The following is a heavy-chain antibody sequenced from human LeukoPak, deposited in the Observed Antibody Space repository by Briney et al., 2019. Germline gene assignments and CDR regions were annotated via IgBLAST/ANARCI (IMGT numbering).Heavy chain of an antibody. J-gene: IGHJ4*02. CDR3: ASYGSGSYHDY. D-gene: IGHD3-10*01. CDR2: ISYDGSNK. V-gene: IGHV3-30-3*01. Sequence: GGSLRLSCAASGFTFSSYAMHWVRQAPGKGLEWVAVISYDGSNKYYADSVKGRFTISRDNSKNTLYLQMNSLRAEDTAVYYCASYGSGSYHDYWGQGTLVTVSS. CDR1: GFTFSSYA.